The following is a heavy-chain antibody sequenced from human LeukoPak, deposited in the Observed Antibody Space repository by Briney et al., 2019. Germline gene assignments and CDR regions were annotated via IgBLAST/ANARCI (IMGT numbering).Heavy chain of an antibody. Sequence: SQTLSLTCAISGDSVSSISVAWNWIRQSPSRGLEWLGRTYYRSKWYSVSVKSRINISPDTSKSQFSLQLTSVTPEDTAVYYCSLARSEYHYGMDVWGQGTRVTVSS. CDR3: SLARSEYHYGMDV. J-gene: IGHJ6*02. CDR2: TYYRSKW. CDR1: GDSVSSISVA. V-gene: IGHV6-1*01.